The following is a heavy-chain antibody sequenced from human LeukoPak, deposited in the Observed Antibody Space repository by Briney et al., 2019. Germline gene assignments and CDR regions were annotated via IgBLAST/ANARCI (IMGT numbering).Heavy chain of an antibody. V-gene: IGHV3-74*01. J-gene: IGHJ3*02. CDR3: ARDSGSYMHDAFDI. CDR1: GFTFTSYW. CDR2: INSDGSST. D-gene: IGHD1-26*01. Sequence: GGSLRLSCAASGFTFTSYWMHWVRQAPGRGLVWVSRINSDGSSTSYADSVKGRFTISRDNAKNTLYLQMNSLRAEDTAVYYCARDSGSYMHDAFDIWGQGTMVTVSS.